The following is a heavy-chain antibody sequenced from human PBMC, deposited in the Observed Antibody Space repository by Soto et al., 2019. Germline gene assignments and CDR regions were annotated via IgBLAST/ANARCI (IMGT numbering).Heavy chain of an antibody. J-gene: IGHJ4*02. CDR1: GFTFSSYA. D-gene: IGHD2-15*01. Sequence: GGSLRLSCAASGFTFSSYAMSWVRQAPGKGLVWVSGLNGGGDRTNFADSVRGRFTISRDNSKNTLFLQMTSLRADDTAVDYCTRGCIFDLWGQGTLVTVSS. CDR2: LNGGGDRT. CDR3: TRGCIFDL. V-gene: IGHV3-23*01.